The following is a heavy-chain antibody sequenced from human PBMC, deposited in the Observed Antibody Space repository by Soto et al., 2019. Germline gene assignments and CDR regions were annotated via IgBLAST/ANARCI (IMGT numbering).Heavy chain of an antibody. Sequence: QVQVVQSGAEVKKPGASVRISCKASGYTFTSYFMHWVRQAPGQGLEWMGIMSPSGDRATYAQKFQGSVTMTGNASTSTAYMELSSLRYEDTAVFYCARGRGGSYGMDVWGQGTTVTVSS. D-gene: IGHD1-26*01. CDR3: ARGRGGSYGMDV. V-gene: IGHV1-46*01. CDR1: GYTFTSYF. J-gene: IGHJ6*02. CDR2: MSPSGDRA.